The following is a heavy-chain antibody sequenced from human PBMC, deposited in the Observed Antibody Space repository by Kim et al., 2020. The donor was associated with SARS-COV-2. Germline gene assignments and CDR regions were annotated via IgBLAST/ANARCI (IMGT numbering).Heavy chain of an antibody. CDR2: IWYDGSNR. D-gene: IGHD1-26*01. Sequence: GGSLRLSCIASGFSFSSYGMHWVRQAPGKGLEWVAVIWYDGSNRYSADSVRGRFTISRDNSKNMLYLQMNSLRAEDTAVYYCARDPLGRWDKSLDNHYYGMDVWGQGITVTVSS. CDR3: ARDPLGRWDKSLDNHYYGMDV. J-gene: IGHJ6*02. CDR1: GFSFSSYG. V-gene: IGHV3-33*01.